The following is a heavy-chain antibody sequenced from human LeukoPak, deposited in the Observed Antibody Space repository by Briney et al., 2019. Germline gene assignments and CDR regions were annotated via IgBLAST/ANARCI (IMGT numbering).Heavy chain of an antibody. CDR1: GGSISSGSYY. Sequence: SETLSLTCTVSGGSISSGSYYWSWIRQPAGKGLEWIGRIYTSGSTNYNPSLKSRVTISVNTSKNQFSLKLSSVTAADTAVYYCARGVGGTVDYWGQGTLVTVSS. J-gene: IGHJ4*02. V-gene: IGHV4-61*02. CDR3: ARGVGGTVDY. CDR2: IYTSGST. D-gene: IGHD3-16*01.